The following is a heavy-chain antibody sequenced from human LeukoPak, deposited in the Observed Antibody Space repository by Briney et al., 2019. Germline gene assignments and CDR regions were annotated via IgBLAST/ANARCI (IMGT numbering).Heavy chain of an antibody. V-gene: IGHV3-30*02. D-gene: IGHD1-26*01. J-gene: IGHJ6*03. CDR3: AKGGGWEVQYYYYYMDV. CDR2: IRYDGSNK. Sequence: GGSLRLSCAASGFTFSSYGMHWVRQAPGRGLEWVAFIRYDGSNKYYADSVKGRFTISRDNSKNTLYLQMNSLRAEDTAVYYCAKGGGWEVQYYYYYMDVWGKGTTVTISS. CDR1: GFTFSSYG.